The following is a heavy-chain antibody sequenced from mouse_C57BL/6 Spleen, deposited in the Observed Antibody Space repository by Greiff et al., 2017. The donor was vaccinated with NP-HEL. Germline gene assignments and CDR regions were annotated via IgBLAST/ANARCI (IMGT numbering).Heavy chain of an antibody. J-gene: IGHJ2*01. CDR2: IDPSDSYT. V-gene: IGHV1-69*01. D-gene: IGHD3-2*02. CDR3: ARLTAQALLDY. CDR1: GYTFTSYW. Sequence: VQLQQPGAELVMPGASVKLSCKASGYTFTSYWMHWVKQRPGQGLEWIGEIDPSDSYTNYNQKFKGKSTLTVDKSSSTAYMQLSSLTSEDSAVYYCARLTAQALLDYWGQGTTLTVSS.